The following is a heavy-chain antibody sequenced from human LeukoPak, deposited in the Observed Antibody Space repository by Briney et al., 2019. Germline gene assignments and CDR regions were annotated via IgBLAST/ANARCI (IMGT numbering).Heavy chain of an antibody. V-gene: IGHV3-33*01. J-gene: IGHJ4*02. D-gene: IGHD5-18*01. CDR3: ARPPTVMVTAGIDY. Sequence: GGSLRLSCAASGFTFSSYGMHWVRQAPGKGLEWVAVIWYDGNNRNYADSVKGRFTISRDNSKNTLYLQMSSLRAEDTAVYYCARPPTVMVTAGIDYWGQGTLVTVSS. CDR1: GFTFSSYG. CDR2: IWYDGNNR.